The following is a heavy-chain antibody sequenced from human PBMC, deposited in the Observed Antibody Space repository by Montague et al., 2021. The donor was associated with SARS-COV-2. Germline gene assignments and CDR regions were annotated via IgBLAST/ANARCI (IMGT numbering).Heavy chain of an antibody. CDR2: IYYSGST. J-gene: IGHJ6*02. Sequence: TLSLTCTVSGGSISSGGYYWSWIRQHPGKGLEWIGYIYYSGSTNYNPSLKSRLTISVDTSKNQFSLKLSSVTAADTAVYYCARGEGVMVYAYGMDVWGQGTTVTVSS. V-gene: IGHV4-31*03. D-gene: IGHD2-8*01. CDR1: GGSISSGGYY. CDR3: ARGEGVMVYAYGMDV.